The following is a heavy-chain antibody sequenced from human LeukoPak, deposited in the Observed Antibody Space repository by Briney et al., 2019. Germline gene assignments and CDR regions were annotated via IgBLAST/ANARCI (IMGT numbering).Heavy chain of an antibody. Sequence: SETLSLTCTVSGGSISSYYWSWIRQPPGKGLEWIGYIYYSGSTNYNPSLKSRVTISVDTSKNQFSLKLSSVTAADTAVYYCARDRDCSSTSCYKGDWFDPWGQGTLVTVSS. J-gene: IGHJ5*02. V-gene: IGHV4-59*12. CDR3: ARDRDCSSTSCYKGDWFDP. CDR2: IYYSGST. CDR1: GGSISSYY. D-gene: IGHD2-2*02.